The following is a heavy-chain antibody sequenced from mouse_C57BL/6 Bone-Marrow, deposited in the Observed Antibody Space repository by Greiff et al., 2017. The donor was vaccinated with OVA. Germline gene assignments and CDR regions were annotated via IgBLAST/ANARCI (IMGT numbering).Heavy chain of an antibody. V-gene: IGHV1-26*01. CDR3: APEGYSNYEGSFAY. CDR2: INPNNGGT. CDR1: GYTFTDYY. J-gene: IGHJ2*01. D-gene: IGHD2-5*01. Sequence: EVQLQQSGPELVKPGASVKISCKASGYTFTDYYMNWVKQSHGKSLEWIGDINPNNGGTSYNQKFKGKATLTVDKSSSTAYMELRSLTSEDSAVYYCAPEGYSNYEGSFAYWGQGTTLTVSS.